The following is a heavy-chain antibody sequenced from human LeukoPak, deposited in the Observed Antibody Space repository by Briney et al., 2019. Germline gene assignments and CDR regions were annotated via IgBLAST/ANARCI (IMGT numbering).Heavy chain of an antibody. Sequence: GASVKVSCKASGYAFDYYGITWVRQAPGQGLEWVGWISLNNGNTHYTKSAQKFQGRVTLTADTSSATAYMELRGLRSDDTAVYYCQRVTIFGVVIAFDYWGQGTLVAVSS. D-gene: IGHD3-3*01. J-gene: IGHJ4*02. CDR3: QRVTIFGVVIAFDY. CDR2: ISLNNGNT. V-gene: IGHV1-18*01. CDR1: GYAFDYYG.